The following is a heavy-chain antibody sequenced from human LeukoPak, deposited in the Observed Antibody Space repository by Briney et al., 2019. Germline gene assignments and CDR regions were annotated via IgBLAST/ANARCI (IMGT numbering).Heavy chain of an antibody. Sequence: GGSLRLSCAASGFTFSSDWMHWVRQVPGKGLMWVSRINSDGSSTAYADSVKGRFTISRDNAKNTLYLQMNSLRVEDTAVYYCGRALGSPLDYWGQGTLVTVSS. V-gene: IGHV3-74*01. CDR2: INSDGSST. D-gene: IGHD1-26*01. CDR1: GFTFSSDW. CDR3: GRALGSPLDY. J-gene: IGHJ4*02.